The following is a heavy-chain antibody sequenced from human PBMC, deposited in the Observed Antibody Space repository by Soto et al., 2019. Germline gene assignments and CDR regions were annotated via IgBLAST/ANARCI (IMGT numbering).Heavy chain of an antibody. CDR3: ARAVPPYSSGWTNAFDI. CDR2: IIPIFGTA. J-gene: IGHJ3*02. CDR1: GGTFSSYA. D-gene: IGHD6-19*01. V-gene: IGHV1-69*01. Sequence: QVQLVQSGAEVKKPGSSVKVSCKASGGTFSSYAISLVRQAPGQGLEWMGGIIPIFGTANYAQKFQGRVTITADESTSTAYMELSSLRSEDTAVYYCARAVPPYSSGWTNAFDIWGQGTMVTVSS.